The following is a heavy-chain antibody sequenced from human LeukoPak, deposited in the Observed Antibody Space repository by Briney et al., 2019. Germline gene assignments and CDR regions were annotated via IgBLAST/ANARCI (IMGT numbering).Heavy chain of an antibody. Sequence: PGGCLRLSCAASGFTFSRYAMNWVRQAPGKGLEWVSTISTSGNTHYADSVKGRFTISRDNSKNTLYLQMNSLRDEDTAIYYCTKDHDSTGLYQDRDYWGQGTLVTISS. J-gene: IGHJ4*02. CDR2: ISTSGNT. CDR3: TKDHDSTGLYQDRDY. D-gene: IGHD6-19*01. V-gene: IGHV3-23*01. CDR1: GFTFSRYA.